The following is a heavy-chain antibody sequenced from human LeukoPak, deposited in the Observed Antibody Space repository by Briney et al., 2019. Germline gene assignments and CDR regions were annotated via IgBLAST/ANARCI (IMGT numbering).Heavy chain of an antibody. J-gene: IGHJ5*02. Sequence: GRSLRLSCATSGFTFSSHGMHWVRQAPSKGLEWVADIWYDGSKTYYADSVKGRFTISRDYSKNTLYLQMNNLRAEDTAVYYCAKDLSYGSPRFDPWGQGTLVTVSS. CDR2: IWYDGSKT. V-gene: IGHV3-33*06. CDR1: GFTFSSHG. CDR3: AKDLSYGSPRFDP. D-gene: IGHD3-10*01.